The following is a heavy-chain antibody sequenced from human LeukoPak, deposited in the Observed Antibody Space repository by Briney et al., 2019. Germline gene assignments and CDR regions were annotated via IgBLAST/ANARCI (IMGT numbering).Heavy chain of an antibody. CDR2: INPNSGGT. CDR3: ARRAVGATLRFDP. CDR1: GYTFTGYY. Sequence: GASVKVSCKASGYTFTGYYMHWVRQAPGQGLEWMGWINPNSGGTNYAQKFQGRVTMTRDTSISTAYMELSRLRSDDTAVYYCARRAVGATLRFDPWGQGTLVTVSS. V-gene: IGHV1-2*02. J-gene: IGHJ5*02. D-gene: IGHD1-26*01.